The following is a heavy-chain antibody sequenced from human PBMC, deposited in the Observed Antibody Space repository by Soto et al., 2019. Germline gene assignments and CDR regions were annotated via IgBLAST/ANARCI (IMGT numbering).Heavy chain of an antibody. Sequence: GGSLRLSCAASGFTFSSYSMNWVRQAPGKGLEWVSYISSSSSTIYYADSVKGRFTISRDNAKNSLYLQMNSLRDEETAVYYWARDRVVVVPAATTGVYYYYYGMDVWGQGTTVTVSS. CDR1: GFTFSSYS. D-gene: IGHD2-2*01. V-gene: IGHV3-48*02. J-gene: IGHJ6*02. CDR3: ARDRVVVVPAATTGVYYYYYGMDV. CDR2: ISSSSSTI.